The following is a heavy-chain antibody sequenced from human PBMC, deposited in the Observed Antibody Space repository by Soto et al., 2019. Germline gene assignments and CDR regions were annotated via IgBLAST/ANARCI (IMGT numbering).Heavy chain of an antibody. CDR2: MNPNSANT. V-gene: IGHV1-8*01. D-gene: IGHD2-21*01. Sequence: QVQLVQSGAEVKKPGASVKVSSKASGYTFTSYDINWVRQATGQGLEWMGWMNPNSANTGYAQKFQGRLTMTRNTSISTAYMELSSLRSEDTAVYYCASSDGYNLNGFDPWGQGTLVTVSS. CDR3: ASSDGYNLNGFDP. J-gene: IGHJ5*02. CDR1: GYTFTSYD.